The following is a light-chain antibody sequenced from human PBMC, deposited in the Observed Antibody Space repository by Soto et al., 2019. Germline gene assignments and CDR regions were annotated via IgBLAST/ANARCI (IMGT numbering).Light chain of an antibody. V-gene: IGKV1-39*01. CDR2: AAS. CDR1: QSVSNY. J-gene: IGKJ4*01. Sequence: DIQMTQSPSSLSASVGDRVTITCRASQSVSNYLNWYQQKPGKAPKLLIYAASSLQSGVPSRFGGSASETDFTLTISSLRPDDLETYYCQQYYSYHLTFGGGAKADI. CDR3: QQYYSYHLT.